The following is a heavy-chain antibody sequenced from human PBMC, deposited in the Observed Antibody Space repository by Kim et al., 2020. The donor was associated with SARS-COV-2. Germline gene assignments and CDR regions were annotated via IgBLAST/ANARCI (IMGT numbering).Heavy chain of an antibody. Sequence: ADSVKGRFTISRDNSKNTLYLQMNSLRAEDTAVYYCAKDYYGSGSSLDYWGQGTLVTVSS. D-gene: IGHD3-10*01. J-gene: IGHJ4*02. CDR3: AKDYYGSGSSLDY. V-gene: IGHV3-23*01.